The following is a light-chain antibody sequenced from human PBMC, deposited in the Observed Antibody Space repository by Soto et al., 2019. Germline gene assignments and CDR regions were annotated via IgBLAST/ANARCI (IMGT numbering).Light chain of an antibody. Sequence: DIQMTQSPSSLSASVGDRVTITCRASQSIDNYLNWFQQKPGSPPKLLIYAASILQSGVPSRFSGRGSGTDFTLTISSLQPEDFATYYCQQTYNSPETFGQGTKVEI. CDR2: AAS. V-gene: IGKV1-39*01. CDR3: QQTYNSPET. J-gene: IGKJ1*01. CDR1: QSIDNY.